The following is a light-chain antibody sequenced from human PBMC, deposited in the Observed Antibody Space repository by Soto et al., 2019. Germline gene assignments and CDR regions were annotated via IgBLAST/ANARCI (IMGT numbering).Light chain of an antibody. CDR2: FAS. CDR1: QTVYNN. V-gene: IGKV3-15*01. CDR3: LQFTAWPLT. Sequence: IVMTQSPATLSVSPGEKATLSCRASQTVYNNLAWYQQKPGQAPRLLVYFASTRATGVPARFSGSGSGTEFSLTISSLQSEDFALYHCLQFTAWPLTFGGGTKVETK. J-gene: IGKJ4*01.